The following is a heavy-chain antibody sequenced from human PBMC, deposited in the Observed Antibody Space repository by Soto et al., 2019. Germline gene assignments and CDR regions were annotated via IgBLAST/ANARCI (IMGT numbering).Heavy chain of an antibody. CDR1: GGSISSSSYY. Sequence: SETLSLTCTVSGGSISSSSYYWGWIRQPPGKGLEWIGSIYYSGSTYYNPSLKSRVTISVDTSKNQFSLKLSSVTAADTAVYYCARSSGSYYSYDYWGQGTLVTVSS. CDR3: ARSSGSYYSYDY. J-gene: IGHJ4*02. D-gene: IGHD3-10*01. V-gene: IGHV4-39*01. CDR2: IYYSGST.